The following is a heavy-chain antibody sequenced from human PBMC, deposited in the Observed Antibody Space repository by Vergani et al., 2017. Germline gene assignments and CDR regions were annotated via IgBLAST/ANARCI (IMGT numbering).Heavy chain of an antibody. J-gene: IGHJ4*02. V-gene: IGHV3-15*01. Sequence: EVQLVESGGGLVKPGGSLRLSCAASGFTFSNAWMSWVRQAPGKGLEWVGRIKSKTDGGTTVYAAPVKGRVTISRDDSKNTLYLQMNSLTTEDTAVYYCTTDGRGFTVNTNPIDYWGQGTLVTVSS. CDR1: GFTFSNAW. D-gene: IGHD4-17*01. CDR3: TTDGRGFTVNTNPIDY. CDR2: IKSKTDGGTT.